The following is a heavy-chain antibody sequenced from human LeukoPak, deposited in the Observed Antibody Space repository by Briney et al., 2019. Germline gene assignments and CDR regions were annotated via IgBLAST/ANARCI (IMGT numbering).Heavy chain of an antibody. CDR1: GGSISNYY. J-gene: IGHJ4*02. V-gene: IGHV4-59*12. Sequence: PSETLSLTCTVSGGSISNYYWSWIRQSPGKGLEWIGYIYYTGNTNYNPSLESRVIISVDTSKNQFSLKLSSVTAADTAVYYCARGTPPSSSCYDYWGQGTLVTVSS. CDR3: ARGTPPSSSCYDY. CDR2: IYYTGNT. D-gene: IGHD6-13*01.